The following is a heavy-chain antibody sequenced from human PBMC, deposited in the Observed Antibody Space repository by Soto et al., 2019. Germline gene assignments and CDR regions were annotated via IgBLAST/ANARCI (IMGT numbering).Heavy chain of an antibody. J-gene: IGHJ4*02. V-gene: IGHV3-20*04. CDR1: EFSFDDFG. Sequence: PGGSLRLSCAASEFSFDDFGMNWVRQAPGKGLEWVAGINWNGGSTGYIDSVKGRFTISRDNAKNSLYLQMNRLRAEDTALYYCAKDRVRGYSYSLGGLDYWGQGTLVTVAS. CDR3: AKDRVRGYSYSLGGLDY. CDR2: INWNGGST. D-gene: IGHD5-18*01.